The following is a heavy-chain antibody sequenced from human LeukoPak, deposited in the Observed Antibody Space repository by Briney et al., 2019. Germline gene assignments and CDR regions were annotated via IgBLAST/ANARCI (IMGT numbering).Heavy chain of an antibody. CDR3: ARDLDTSGWFMFDY. D-gene: IGHD6-19*01. J-gene: IGHJ4*02. CDR1: GFTFSSYA. V-gene: IGHV3-30-3*01. Sequence: GGSLRLSCAVSGFTFSSYAMHWVRQAPGKGLEWVAAISYDASDKYYADSVKGRFTISRDNSKNTLYLQMNSLRAEDTAVYYCARDLDTSGWFMFDYWGQGTLVTVSS. CDR2: ISYDASDK.